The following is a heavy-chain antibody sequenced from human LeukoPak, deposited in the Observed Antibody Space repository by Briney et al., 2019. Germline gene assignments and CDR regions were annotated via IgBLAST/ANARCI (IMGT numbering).Heavy chain of an antibody. Sequence: GGSLRLSCVASGFTSSSYPVTWVRQAPGKGLEWVSASDRGDTTYYADSVKGRFTIYRDNSKNTVYLQMNSLRAEDTAIYYCAKPPGSSNYFDHWGQGTQVTVSS. CDR1: GFTSSSYP. CDR2: SDRGDTT. D-gene: IGHD3-10*01. J-gene: IGHJ4*02. V-gene: IGHV3-23*01. CDR3: AKPPGSSNYFDH.